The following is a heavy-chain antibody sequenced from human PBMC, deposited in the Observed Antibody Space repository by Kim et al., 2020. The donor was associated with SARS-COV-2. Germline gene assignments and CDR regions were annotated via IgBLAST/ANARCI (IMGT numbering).Heavy chain of an antibody. V-gene: IGHV3-30*18. J-gene: IGHJ4*02. CDR2: ISYDGSNK. CDR3: GKAPSGSYWRSFDY. CDR1: GFTFSSYG. Sequence: GGSLRLSCAASGFTFSSYGMHWVRQAPGKGLEWVAVISYDGSNKYYADSVKGRFTISRDNSKNTLYVQMNSLRAEDTAVYYCGKAPSGSYWRSFDYWGKG. D-gene: IGHD3-10*01.